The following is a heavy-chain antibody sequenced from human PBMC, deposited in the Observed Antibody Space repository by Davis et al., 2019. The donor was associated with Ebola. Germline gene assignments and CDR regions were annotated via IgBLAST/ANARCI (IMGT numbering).Heavy chain of an antibody. CDR2: ISYDGSNK. J-gene: IGHJ5*02. CDR1: GFTFSSYA. V-gene: IGHV3-30-3*01. CDR3: ARGTSTVKTAKGWFDP. D-gene: IGHD4-17*01. Sequence: GESLKISCAASGFTFSSYAMHWVRQAPGKGLEWVAVISYDGSNKYYADSVKGRFTISRDNARSSLYLQMNSLRADDTATYYCARGTSTVKTAKGWFDPWGQGTLVTVTS.